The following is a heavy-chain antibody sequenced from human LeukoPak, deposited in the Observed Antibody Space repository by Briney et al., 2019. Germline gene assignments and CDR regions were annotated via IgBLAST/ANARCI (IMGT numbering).Heavy chain of an antibody. Sequence: GGSLRLSCAASGLTVSSNYMSWVRQAPGKGLEWVSLIYSGSSTYYADSVKGRFTISRDKSKNTLYLQMSSLRVEDTAVYYCASDYCGGDCSHIWGQGTLVTVSS. CDR1: GLTVSSNY. J-gene: IGHJ4*02. CDR3: ASDYCGGDCSHI. V-gene: IGHV3-66*01. D-gene: IGHD2-21*02. CDR2: IYSGSST.